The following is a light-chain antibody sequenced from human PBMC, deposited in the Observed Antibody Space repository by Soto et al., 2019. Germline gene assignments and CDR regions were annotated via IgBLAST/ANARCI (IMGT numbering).Light chain of an antibody. CDR1: QIIISY. CDR3: QQSYSSPWT. J-gene: IGKJ1*01. Sequence: DIQMTQSPSSLSASVGDRVTITSRASQIIISYLNWYQQKPGKAPKFLIYAASSLQSGVPSRFSGSGSGTDFTLTISSLQSEDCATYYCQQSYSSPWTFGQGTKVEI. V-gene: IGKV1-39*01. CDR2: AAS.